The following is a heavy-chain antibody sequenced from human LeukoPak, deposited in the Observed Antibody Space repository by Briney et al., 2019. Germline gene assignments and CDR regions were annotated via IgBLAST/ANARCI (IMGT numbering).Heavy chain of an antibody. J-gene: IGHJ4*02. CDR3: ARGGDYYNGYYFDY. Sequence: GASVKVSCKASGYTFTGYYMHWVRQAPGQGLEWMGKIIPILDMTDYAQSFQGRAKITADKSTSTAYLEQSSLRSEDTAVYYCARGGDYYNGYYFDYWGQGTLVAVSP. V-gene: IGHV1-69*04. D-gene: IGHD2-21*02. CDR1: GYTFTGYY. CDR2: IIPILDMT.